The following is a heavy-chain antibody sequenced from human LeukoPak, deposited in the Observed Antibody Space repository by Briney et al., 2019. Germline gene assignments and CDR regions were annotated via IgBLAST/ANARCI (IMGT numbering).Heavy chain of an antibody. CDR3: ARDGNWNDRRDDY. CDR1: GFTFSSYS. D-gene: IGHD1-1*01. CDR2: ISSSSSTI. V-gene: IGHV3-48*01. Sequence: GGSPRLSCAASGFTFSSYSMNWVRQAPGKGLEWVSYISSSSSTIYYADSVKGRFTISRDNAKNSLYLQMNSLRAEDTAVYYCARDGNWNDRRDDYWGQGTLVTVSS. J-gene: IGHJ4*02.